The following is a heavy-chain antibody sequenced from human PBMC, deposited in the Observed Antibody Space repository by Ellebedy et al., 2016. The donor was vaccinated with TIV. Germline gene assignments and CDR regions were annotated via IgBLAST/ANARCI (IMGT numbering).Heavy chain of an antibody. J-gene: IGHJ2*01. V-gene: IGHV3-48*02. CDR3: AREPAGYYDILTAQNYFDL. Sequence: GESLKISCAASGFTFSSYSMNWVRQAPGKGLEWVSYISSSSSTIYYADSVKGRFTISRDNAKNSLYLQMNSLRDEDTAVYYCAREPAGYYDILTAQNYFDLWGRGTLVTVSS. CDR2: ISSSSSTI. CDR1: GFTFSSYS. D-gene: IGHD3-9*01.